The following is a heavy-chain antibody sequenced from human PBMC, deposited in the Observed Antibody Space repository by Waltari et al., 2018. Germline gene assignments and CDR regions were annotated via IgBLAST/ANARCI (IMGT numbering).Heavy chain of an antibody. CDR1: GGSFSGYY. J-gene: IGHJ5*01. CDR3: ARGRLRAGFDS. Sequence: QVQIQQWGAGLLKSSETLSLTCAVYGGSFSGYYWSWFRQPPGKGLEWIGDIDYSGSTNSSPSLESRVTISVDTSKNQFSLRLTSVTGADTSVYYCARGRLRAGFDSWGHGTLVTVSS. CDR2: IDYSGST. D-gene: IGHD3-16*01. V-gene: IGHV4-34*01.